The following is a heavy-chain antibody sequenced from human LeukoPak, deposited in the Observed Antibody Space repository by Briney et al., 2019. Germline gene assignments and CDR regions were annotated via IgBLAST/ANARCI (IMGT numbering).Heavy chain of an antibody. CDR2: ISSSSSYI. CDR3: ARVPNIVGGSGMDV. V-gene: IGHV3-21*01. J-gene: IGHJ6*04. Sequence: GGSLRLSCAASGFTFSSYSMNWVGQAPGKGLEWVSSISSSSSYIYYADSVKGRFTISRDNAKNSLYLQMNSLRAEDTAVYYCARVPNIVGGSGMDVWGKGTTVTVSS. D-gene: IGHD2-15*01. CDR1: GFTFSSYS.